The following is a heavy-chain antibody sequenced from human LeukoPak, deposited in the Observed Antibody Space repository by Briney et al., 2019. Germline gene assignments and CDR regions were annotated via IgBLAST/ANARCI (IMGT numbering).Heavy chain of an antibody. D-gene: IGHD3-16*01. V-gene: IGHV3-48*01. J-gene: IGHJ3*02. CDR3: ARDRAILGAFDI. CDR2: ISSSSSTI. Sequence: GGSLRLSCAASGFTFSSYSMNWVRQAPGKGLEWVSYISSSSSTIYYANSVKGRFTISRDNAKNSLYLQMNSLRAEDTAVYYCARDRAILGAFDIWGQGTMVTVSS. CDR1: GFTFSSYS.